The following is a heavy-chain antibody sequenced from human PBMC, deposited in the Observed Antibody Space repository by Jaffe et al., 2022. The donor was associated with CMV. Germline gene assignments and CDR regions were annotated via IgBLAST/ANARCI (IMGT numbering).Heavy chain of an antibody. V-gene: IGHV3-48*02. CDR2: ISSSSSTI. D-gene: IGHD4-17*01. Sequence: EVQLVESGGGLVQPGGSLRLSCAASGFTFSSYSMNWVRQAPGKGLEWVSYISSSSSTIYYADSVKGRFTISRDNAKNSLYLQMNSLRDEDTAVYYCARGDYGGKIFCGMDVWGQGTTVTVSS. CDR1: GFTFSSYS. CDR3: ARGDYGGKIFCGMDV. J-gene: IGHJ6*02.